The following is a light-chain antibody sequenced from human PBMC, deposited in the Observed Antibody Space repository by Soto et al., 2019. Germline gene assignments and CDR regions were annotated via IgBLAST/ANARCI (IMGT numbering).Light chain of an antibody. CDR3: QQYDTSPLT. CDR1: QFVSRSY. J-gene: IGKJ4*01. CDR2: SAS. V-gene: IGKV3-20*01. Sequence: EIVLTQSPGTLSLSPGERATLSGRASQFVSRSYLAWYQQRPGQGPRLLIHSASSRAAGIPDRFSGSESGTDFTLTISRLEPEDFAVYYCQQYDTSPLTFGGGTKVEIK.